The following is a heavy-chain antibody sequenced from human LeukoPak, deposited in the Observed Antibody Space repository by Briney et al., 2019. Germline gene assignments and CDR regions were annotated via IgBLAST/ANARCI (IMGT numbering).Heavy chain of an antibody. CDR1: GYTFNSYD. CDR2: ISAYNGNT. J-gene: IGHJ5*02. Sequence: GASVKVSCKASGYTFNSYDISWVRQAPGQGLEWMGWISAYNGNTNYVQKLQGRVTMTTDTSTSTAYMELRSLRSDDTAVYCCAREGWYSRWFDPWGQGTLVTVSS. D-gene: IGHD2-15*01. V-gene: IGHV1-18*01. CDR3: AREGWYSRWFDP.